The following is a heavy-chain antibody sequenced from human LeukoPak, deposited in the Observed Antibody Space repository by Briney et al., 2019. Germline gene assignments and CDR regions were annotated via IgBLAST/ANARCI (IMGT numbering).Heavy chain of an antibody. J-gene: IGHJ4*01. D-gene: IGHD1-1*01. CDR3: ARDNDKVVDH. Sequence: ASVKVSCKTSGHTFSNYGISWVRQAPGQGLKWMGWITAYNGNRLYAQRFQGRITLTTDTSTSTSYMELRSLEYDDTAIYYCARDNDKVVDHWGQGTLVTVSS. V-gene: IGHV1-18*01. CDR1: GHTFSNYG. CDR2: ITAYNGNR.